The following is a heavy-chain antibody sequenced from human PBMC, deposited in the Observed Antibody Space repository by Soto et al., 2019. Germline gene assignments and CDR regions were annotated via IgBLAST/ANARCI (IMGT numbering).Heavy chain of an antibody. V-gene: IGHV1-69*02. CDR2: IIPILGIA. J-gene: IGHJ6*03. D-gene: IGHD5-12*01. CDR1: GGTFSSYT. Sequence: QVQLVQSGAEVKKPGSSVKVSCKASGGTFSSYTISWVRQAPGQGLEWMGRIIPILGIANYAQKFQGRVTITADKSTSTAYMVLSSLRSEDTAVYYCARHSKYSGYDLRLGFGYYYYYMDVWGKGTTVTVSS. CDR3: ARHSKYSGYDLRLGFGYYYYYMDV.